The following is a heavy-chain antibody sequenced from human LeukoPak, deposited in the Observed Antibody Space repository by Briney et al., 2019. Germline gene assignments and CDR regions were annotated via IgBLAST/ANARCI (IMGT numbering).Heavy chain of an antibody. Sequence: PGRSLRLSCAASGFTFSSYGMHWVRQAPGKGLEWVAVISYDGSNKYYADSVKGRFTISRDNSKNTLYLQMNSLRAEDTAVYYCARGRGLRYFDWSAFDIWGQGTMVTVSS. CDR3: ARGRGLRYFDWSAFDI. CDR2: ISYDGSNK. V-gene: IGHV3-30*03. J-gene: IGHJ3*02. D-gene: IGHD3-9*01. CDR1: GFTFSSYG.